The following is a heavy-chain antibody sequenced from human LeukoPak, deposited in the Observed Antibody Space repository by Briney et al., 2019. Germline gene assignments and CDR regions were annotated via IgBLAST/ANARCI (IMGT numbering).Heavy chain of an antibody. CDR1: AFTFSSYD. CDR3: ARGSWRFSSGWHSNFDY. J-gene: IGHJ4*02. CDR2: ISYSGSNK. Sequence: GGSLRLACAASAFTFSSYDMHWVCQAPGKGLEWVAVISYSGSNKNYADSVKGRFTISRDNSKNTLFLQMNSLRVEDTAVYYCARGSWRFSSGWHSNFDYWGQGTLVTVSS. V-gene: IGHV3-30*04. D-gene: IGHD6-25*01.